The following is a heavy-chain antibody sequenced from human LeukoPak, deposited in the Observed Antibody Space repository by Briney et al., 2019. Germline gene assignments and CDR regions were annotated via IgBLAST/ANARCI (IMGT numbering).Heavy chain of an antibody. J-gene: IGHJ4*02. Sequence: PSGTLSLTCTGSGGSISSYYWNWIPQAPGKGLEWVGYIYYSGSTYYNHSLKSLGTISVDTSKNQFSLKLISMTAADTAVYYCASQAPSEEDTGPDYFDYWGQGTLVTVSS. CDR3: ASQAPSEEDTGPDYFDY. V-gene: IGHV4-59*08. CDR1: GGSISSYY. D-gene: IGHD2-15*01. CDR2: IYYSGST.